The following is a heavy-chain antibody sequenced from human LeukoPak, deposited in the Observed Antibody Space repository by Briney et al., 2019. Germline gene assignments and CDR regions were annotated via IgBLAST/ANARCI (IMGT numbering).Heavy chain of an antibody. Sequence: GGSLRLSCVASGFTFSSHGMHWIRQAPGKGLEWVAMKSYDGSDNYADSVKGRFTTSRDNSRNTLYLQMNSPRAEDTDVYYCAKVHDLSGYYSFWGQGTLVTVSS. D-gene: IGHD3-3*01. V-gene: IGHV3-30*18. CDR1: GFTFSSHG. CDR2: KSYDGSD. J-gene: IGHJ4*02. CDR3: AKVHDLSGYYSF.